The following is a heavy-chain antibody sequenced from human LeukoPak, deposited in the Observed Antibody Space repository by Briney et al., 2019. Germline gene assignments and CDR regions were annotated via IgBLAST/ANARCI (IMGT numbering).Heavy chain of an antibody. D-gene: IGHD6-6*01. CDR3: ARGSRSSSSGYYYGMDV. CDR1: GGSFSGYY. J-gene: IGHJ6*02. V-gene: IGHV4-34*01. CDR2: INHSGST. Sequence: PSETLSLTCAVYGGSFSGYYWSWIRQPPGKGLEWIGEINHSGSTNYNPSLKSRVTISVDTSKNQFSLKLSSVTAADTAVYYCARGSRSSSSGYYYGMDVWGQGTTVTVSS.